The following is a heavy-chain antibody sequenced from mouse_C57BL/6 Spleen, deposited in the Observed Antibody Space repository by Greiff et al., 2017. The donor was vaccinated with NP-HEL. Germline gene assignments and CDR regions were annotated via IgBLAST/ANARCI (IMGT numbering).Heavy chain of an antibody. D-gene: IGHD3-3*01. CDR2: IYPSDSET. CDR3: ARGLGQLDY. CDR1: GYTFTSYW. Sequence: VQLQQSGAELVRPGSSVKLSCKASGYTFTSYWMDWVKQRPGQGLEWIGNIYPSDSETHYNQKFKDKATLTVDKSSSTAYMQLSSLTSEDSAVYYCARGLGQLDYWGQGTTLTVSS. V-gene: IGHV1-61*01. J-gene: IGHJ2*01.